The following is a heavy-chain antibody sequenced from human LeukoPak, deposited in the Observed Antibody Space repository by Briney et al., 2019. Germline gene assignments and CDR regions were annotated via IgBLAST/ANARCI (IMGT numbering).Heavy chain of an antibody. Sequence: SETLSLTCTVSGGSISSGGYYWSWIRQPPGKGLEWIGYIYHSGSTYYNPSLKSRVTISVDRSKNQFSLKLSSVTAADTAVYYCAREDTTVTGYYFDYWGQGTLVTVSS. J-gene: IGHJ4*02. CDR3: AREDTTVTGYYFDY. CDR1: GGSISSGGYY. D-gene: IGHD4-11*01. V-gene: IGHV4-30-2*01. CDR2: IYHSGST.